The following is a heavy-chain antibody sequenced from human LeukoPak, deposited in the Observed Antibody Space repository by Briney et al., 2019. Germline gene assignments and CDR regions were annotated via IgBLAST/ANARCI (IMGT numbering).Heavy chain of an antibody. D-gene: IGHD6-19*01. J-gene: IGHJ2*01. CDR1: GFTFSDYI. CDR3: ARDKFRRNSSHDY. Sequence: GGSLRLSCAASGFTFSDYIMNWVRQAPGKGLEWVSYISRSSSIIYYADSVKGRFTISRDNAKNSLYLQMNSLRAEDTAVYYCARDKFRRNSSHDYWGRGTLVTVSS. V-gene: IGHV3-48*04. CDR2: ISRSSSII.